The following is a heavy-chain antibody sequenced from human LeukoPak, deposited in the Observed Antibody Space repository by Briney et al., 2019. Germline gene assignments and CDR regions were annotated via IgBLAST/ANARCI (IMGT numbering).Heavy chain of an antibody. D-gene: IGHD6-19*01. Sequence: SVKVSCKTIGGRFKSYGFSWVRQAPGQGLEWMGGIIPIFGTANYAQKFQGRVTITADESTSAAYMELRSLRSDDTAVYYCARGGGYSSGWYFDYWGQGTLVTVSS. J-gene: IGHJ4*02. CDR2: IIPIFGTA. CDR1: GGRFKSYG. CDR3: ARGGGYSSGWYFDY. V-gene: IGHV1-69*13.